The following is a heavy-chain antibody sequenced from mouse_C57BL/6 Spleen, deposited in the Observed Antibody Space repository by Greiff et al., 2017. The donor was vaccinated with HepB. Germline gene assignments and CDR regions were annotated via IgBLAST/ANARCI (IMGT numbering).Heavy chain of an antibody. CDR1: GYTFTDYE. CDR3: TRLVLGGFAY. Sequence: QVHVKQSGAELVRPGASVTLSCKASGYTFTDYEMHWVKQTPVHGLEWIGAIDPETGGTAYNQKFKGKAILTADKSSSTAYMELRSLTSEDSAVYYCTRLVLGGFAYWGQGTLVTVSA. CDR2: IDPETGGT. D-gene: IGHD3-3*01. J-gene: IGHJ3*01. V-gene: IGHV1-15*01.